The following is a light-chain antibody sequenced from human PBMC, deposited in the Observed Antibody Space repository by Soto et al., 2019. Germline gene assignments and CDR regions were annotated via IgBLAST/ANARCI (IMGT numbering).Light chain of an antibody. CDR2: DAS. J-gene: IGKJ2*01. CDR3: LQQNNYPRT. CDR1: QSISSW. Sequence: DIQMTQSPSTLSASVGDRVTITCLASQSISSWLAWYQQKPGKAPKLLIYDASSLESGVPSRFSGSGSGTEFTLTISSLQPEDFATYYCLQQNNYPRTFGQGTKVDIK. V-gene: IGKV1-5*01.